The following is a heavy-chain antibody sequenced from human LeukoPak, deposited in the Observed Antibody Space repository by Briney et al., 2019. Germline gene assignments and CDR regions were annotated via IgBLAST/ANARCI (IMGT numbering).Heavy chain of an antibody. CDR1: GFGFSDSY. J-gene: IGHJ4*01. CDR2: ISGSGSDM. Sequence: GGSLRLSCVVSGFGFSDSYMTWIRQTPGKGLEWLAYISGSGSDMYYANSVKGRFTISRDNAKNSLYLQMNSLRPDDTALYYCSTDPRLLIYWGHGTLVTVSS. CDR3: STDPRLLIY. D-gene: IGHD2-8*01. V-gene: IGHV3-11*01.